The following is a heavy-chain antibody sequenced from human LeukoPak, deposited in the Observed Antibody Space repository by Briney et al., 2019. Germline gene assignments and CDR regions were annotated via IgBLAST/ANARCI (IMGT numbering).Heavy chain of an antibody. CDR2: ISSNGGST. CDR1: GFTFSSYA. J-gene: IGHJ3*02. Sequence: GGSLRLSCAASGFTFSSYAMHWVRQAPGKGLEYVSAISSNGGSTYYANSVKGRFTISRDNSKNTLYLQMGSLRAEDMAVYYCARSRCRCSSGCGAFDIWGQGTMVTVSS. V-gene: IGHV3-64*01. CDR3: ARSRCRCSSGCGAFDI. D-gene: IGHD6-19*01.